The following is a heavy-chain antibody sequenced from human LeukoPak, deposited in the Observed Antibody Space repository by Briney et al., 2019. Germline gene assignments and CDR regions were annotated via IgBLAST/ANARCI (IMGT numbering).Heavy chain of an antibody. D-gene: IGHD1-26*01. CDR1: GGSISSSNW. V-gene: IGHV4-4*02. J-gene: IGHJ4*02. CDR2: IYHSGST. Sequence: SETLSLTCAVSGGSISSSNWWSWVRQPPGKGLEWIGEIYHSGSTNYNPSLKSRVTISVDKSKNQFSLKLSSVTAADTAVYYCAGNRGGSGSYAFDYWGQGTLVTVSS. CDR3: AGNRGGSGSYAFDY.